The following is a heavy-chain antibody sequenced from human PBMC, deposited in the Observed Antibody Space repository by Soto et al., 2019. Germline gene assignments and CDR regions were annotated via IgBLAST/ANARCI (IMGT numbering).Heavy chain of an antibody. Sequence: GGSLRLSCAASGFTFSSYAMSWVRQAPGKGLEWVSAISGSGGSTYYADSVKGRFTISRDNSKNTLYLQMNSLRAEDTAVYYCAKGVVYYYDSSGYPDYWGQGTLVTVSS. V-gene: IGHV3-23*01. CDR2: ISGSGGST. CDR1: GFTFSSYA. D-gene: IGHD3-22*01. CDR3: AKGVVYYYDSSGYPDY. J-gene: IGHJ4*02.